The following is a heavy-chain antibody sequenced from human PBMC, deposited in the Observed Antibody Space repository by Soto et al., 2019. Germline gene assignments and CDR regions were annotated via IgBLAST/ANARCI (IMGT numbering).Heavy chain of an antibody. J-gene: IGHJ4*02. CDR2: LNPSIGDT. V-gene: IGHV1-2*02. CDR1: GYTFTDYY. CDR3: ARAGPYYYDSSGYYPDY. D-gene: IGHD3-22*01. Sequence: ASVKVSCKASGYTFTDYYFHWVRQAPGQGLEWMGWLNPSIGDTTYAQKFQDRVTMTRDTSISTVYMELSRLTSDDTAVYYCARAGPYYYDSSGYYPDYWGQGTLVTVSS.